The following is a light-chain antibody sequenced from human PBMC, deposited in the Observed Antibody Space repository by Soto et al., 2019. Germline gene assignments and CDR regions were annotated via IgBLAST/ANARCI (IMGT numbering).Light chain of an antibody. J-gene: IGKJ4*01. Sequence: EIVLTQSPGTLSLSPGERATLSCRASQSVSSSYLAWYQQKPGQAPRLLIYGASSRATGIPDRFSGSGSGTDFTLTISRLEPEDFAVYYCQQYCSSLLTFGGGTEVEIK. CDR1: QSVSSSY. CDR2: GAS. CDR3: QQYCSSLLT. V-gene: IGKV3-20*01.